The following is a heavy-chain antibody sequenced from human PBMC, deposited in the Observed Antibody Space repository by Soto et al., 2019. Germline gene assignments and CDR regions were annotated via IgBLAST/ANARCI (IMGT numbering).Heavy chain of an antibody. Sequence: EVQLLESGGGLVQPGGSLRLSCAASGFTFSSYAMSWVRQAPGKGLEWVSAISGSGGSTYYADSVKGRFTISRDNSKNTLYLQMNNLRADDTAVYYCAKDLSITIFGVADGGKDHAYWGQGTLVTVSS. CDR2: ISGSGGST. V-gene: IGHV3-23*01. J-gene: IGHJ4*02. CDR1: GFTFSSYA. CDR3: AKDLSITIFGVADGGKDHAY. D-gene: IGHD3-3*01.